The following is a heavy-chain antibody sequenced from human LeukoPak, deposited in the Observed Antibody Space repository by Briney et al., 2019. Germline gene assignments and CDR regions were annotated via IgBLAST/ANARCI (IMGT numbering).Heavy chain of an antibody. V-gene: IGHV3-66*02. J-gene: IGHJ6*04. CDR1: GFDVSTMW. Sequence: GGSLRLSCAASGFDVSTMWMIWVRQAPGKGLEWISVLASDDRTHYADSVKGRFSISRDNLKNTIYLQMSSLRVEDTALYYCAKDLHNYGLDVWGKGTTVTVSS. CDR3: AKDLHNYGLDV. CDR2: LASDDRT.